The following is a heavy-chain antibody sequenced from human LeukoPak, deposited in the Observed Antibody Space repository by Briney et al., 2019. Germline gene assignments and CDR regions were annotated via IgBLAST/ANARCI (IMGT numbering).Heavy chain of an antibody. D-gene: IGHD3-10*01. CDR2: IYYSGST. V-gene: IGHV4-39*01. CDR3: ARQGGTLLWFGELLSDQNYYFDY. CDR1: GGSISSSSYY. Sequence: PSETLSLTCTASGGSISSSSYYWGWIRQPPGKGLEWIGSIYYSGSTYYNPSLKSRVTISVDTSKNQFSLKLSSVTAADTAVYYCARQGGTLLWFGELLSDQNYYFDYWGQGTLVTVSS. J-gene: IGHJ4*02.